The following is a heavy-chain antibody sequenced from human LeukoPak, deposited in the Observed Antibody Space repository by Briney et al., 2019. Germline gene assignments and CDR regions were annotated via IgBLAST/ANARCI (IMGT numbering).Heavy chain of an antibody. CDR1: GFTFSSYW. J-gene: IGHJ6*02. CDR3: ARGPPGVPAAMRYYYYYGMDV. D-gene: IGHD2-2*01. CDR2: IKEDGGDT. V-gene: IGHV3-7*03. Sequence: GGSLRLSCAASGFTFSSYWMSWVRQAPGKGLEWVSNIKEDGGDTYYADSVKGRFTISRDNAKNSLYLQMNSLRAEDTAVYYCARGPPGVPAAMRYYYYYGMDVWGQGTTVTVSS.